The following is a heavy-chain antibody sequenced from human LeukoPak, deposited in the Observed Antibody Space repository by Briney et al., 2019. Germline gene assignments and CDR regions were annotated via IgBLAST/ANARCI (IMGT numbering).Heavy chain of an antibody. Sequence: GGSLRLSCAASRFTFSSYWMSWVRQAPGKGLEWVANINQDGSAKYYVDSVKGRFTISRDNAKNSLYLQMNSLGAEDTAVYYCARDPYDFWSGQYYFDSWGQGTLVTVSS. CDR1: RFTFSSYW. J-gene: IGHJ4*02. V-gene: IGHV3-7*01. CDR3: ARDPYDFWSGQYYFDS. CDR2: INQDGSAK. D-gene: IGHD3-3*01.